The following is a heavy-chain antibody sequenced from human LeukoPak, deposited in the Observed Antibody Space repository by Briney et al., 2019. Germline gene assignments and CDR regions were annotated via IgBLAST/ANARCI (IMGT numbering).Heavy chain of an antibody. CDR1: GYSISSGYY. J-gene: IGHJ4*02. CDR2: INHSGST. D-gene: IGHD3-22*01. CDR3: ARGRAYTYYYDSSGYYYFDY. Sequence: SETLSLTCTVSGYSISSGYYWSWIRQPPGKGLEWIGEINHSGSTNYNPSLKSRVTISVDTSKNQFSLKLSSVTAADTAVYYCARGRAYTYYYDSSGYYYFDYWGQGTLVTVSS. V-gene: IGHV4-38-2*02.